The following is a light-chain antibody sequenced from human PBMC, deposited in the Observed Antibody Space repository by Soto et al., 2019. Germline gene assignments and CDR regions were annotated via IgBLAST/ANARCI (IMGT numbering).Light chain of an antibody. CDR3: LQDYNHPWT. V-gene: IGKV1-6*01. CDR2: AAS. Sequence: AIQMTQSPSSLSASVGDRVTITCRASQGIRNDLGWYQQKPAKAPKLLIYAASALQSRVPSSFSGSGSGTDCTLTISSLQPQDFATYYCLQDYNHPWTFGQGTKVEIK. J-gene: IGKJ1*01. CDR1: QGIRND.